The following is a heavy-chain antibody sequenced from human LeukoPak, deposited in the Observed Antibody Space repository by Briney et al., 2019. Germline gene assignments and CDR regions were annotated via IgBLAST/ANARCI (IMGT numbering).Heavy chain of an antibody. Sequence: SETLSLTCTVSGGSISSGSYYWSWIRQPAGKGLEWIGRIYTSGSTNYNPSLKSRVTISVDTSKNQFSLKLSSVTAADTAVYYCARGGVAGITSYYYYMDVWGKGTTVTVSS. CDR1: GGSISSGSYY. CDR2: IYTSGST. CDR3: ARGGVAGITSYYYYMDV. D-gene: IGHD6-19*01. V-gene: IGHV4-61*02. J-gene: IGHJ6*03.